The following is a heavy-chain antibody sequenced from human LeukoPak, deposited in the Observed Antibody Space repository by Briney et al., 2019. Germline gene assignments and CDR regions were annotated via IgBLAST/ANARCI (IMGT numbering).Heavy chain of an antibody. Sequence: GASVKVSCKASGGTFSSYAISWVRQAPGQGLEWMGGIIPIFGTANYAQKFQGRVTITTDESTSTAYMELSSLRSEDTAVYYCAGGRGYYRRYFDYWGQGTLVTVSS. CDR3: AGGRGYYRRYFDY. CDR2: IIPIFGTA. CDR1: GGTFSSYA. J-gene: IGHJ4*02. D-gene: IGHD3-22*01. V-gene: IGHV1-69*05.